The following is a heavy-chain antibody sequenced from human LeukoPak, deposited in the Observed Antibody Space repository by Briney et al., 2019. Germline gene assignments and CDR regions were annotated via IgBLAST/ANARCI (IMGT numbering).Heavy chain of an antibody. CDR3: ARTQQAYGSGFDY. Sequence: NPSETLSLTCTVSGGSISSYYWSWIRQPAGKGLEWIGRIYTSGSPNYNPSLKSRVTMSVATSKNQFSLRLSSVPAADTAVYSGARTQQAYGSGFDYCGQATLVTVSS. V-gene: IGHV4-4*07. CDR1: GGSISSYY. J-gene: IGHJ4*02. CDR2: IYTSGSP. D-gene: IGHD3-10*01.